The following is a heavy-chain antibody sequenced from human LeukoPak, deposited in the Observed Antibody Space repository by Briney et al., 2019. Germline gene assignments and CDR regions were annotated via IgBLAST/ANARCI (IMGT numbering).Heavy chain of an antibody. CDR3: ARRIVPDY. CDR1: GGSFSGYY. CDR2: INHNGST. J-gene: IGHJ4*02. Sequence: SETLALTCAVYGGSFSGYYWSWIRQPPGKGVEWIGEINHNGSTNYNPSLKSRVTISVDTSKNQFSLKLSSVTAADTAVYYCARRIVPDYWGQGTLVTVSS. V-gene: IGHV4-34*01. D-gene: IGHD2-2*01.